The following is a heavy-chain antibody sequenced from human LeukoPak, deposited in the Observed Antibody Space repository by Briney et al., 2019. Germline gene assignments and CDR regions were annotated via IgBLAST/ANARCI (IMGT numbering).Heavy chain of an antibody. V-gene: IGHV3-7*03. CDR3: ARDRAGGYSYGPDY. Sequence: GGSLRLSCEASPFIFSGHWLNWVRQTPGKGLEWVASIKEDGSERQYVDSVKGRFSISRDNTKGSLFLQLNSLRAEDTAVYYCARDRAGGYSYGPDYWGQGTLVTVSS. J-gene: IGHJ4*02. D-gene: IGHD5-18*01. CDR2: IKEDGSER. CDR1: PFIFSGHW.